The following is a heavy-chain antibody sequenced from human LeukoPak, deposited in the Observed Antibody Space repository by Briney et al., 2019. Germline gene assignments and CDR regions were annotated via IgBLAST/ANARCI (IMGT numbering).Heavy chain of an antibody. J-gene: IGHJ4*02. D-gene: IGHD6-6*01. CDR2: SNHSGST. CDR3: ARDLKGRRQLGTEPRRFDY. CDR1: GGSFSGYY. Sequence: KPSETLSLTCAVYGGSFSGYYWSWIRQPPGKGLECIGESNHSGSTNYNPSLKSRVTISVDTSKNQFSLKLSSVTAADTAVYYCARDLKGRRQLGTEPRRFDYWGQGTLVTVSS. V-gene: IGHV4-34*01.